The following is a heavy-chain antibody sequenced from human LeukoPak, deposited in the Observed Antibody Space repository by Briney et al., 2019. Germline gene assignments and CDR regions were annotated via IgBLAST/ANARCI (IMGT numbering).Heavy chain of an antibody. CDR2: ISGSGGST. Sequence: GGSLRLSCAASGFAFGSYAMSWVRQAPGKGLEWVSAISGSGGSTYYADSVKGRFTISRDNSKNTLYLQMNSLRAEDTVVYYCAKDIAVADGFPQLFDYWGQGTLVTVSS. D-gene: IGHD6-19*01. CDR1: GFAFGSYA. CDR3: AKDIAVADGFPQLFDY. J-gene: IGHJ4*02. V-gene: IGHV3-23*01.